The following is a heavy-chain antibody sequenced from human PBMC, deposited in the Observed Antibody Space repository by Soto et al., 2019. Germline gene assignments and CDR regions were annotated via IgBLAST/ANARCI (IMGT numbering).Heavy chain of an antibody. D-gene: IGHD3-10*01. Sequence: ASVKVSCKASGYTFISYGISWVRQAPGQGPEWMGWIITYIGNTNYAQNLQGRVTITTDASTSTAYMELSSLRSEDTAVYYCARTPNYYDMDVWGQGTTVTVSS. CDR2: IITYIGNT. CDR3: ARTPNYYDMDV. CDR1: GYTFISYG. V-gene: IGHV1-18*01. J-gene: IGHJ6*02.